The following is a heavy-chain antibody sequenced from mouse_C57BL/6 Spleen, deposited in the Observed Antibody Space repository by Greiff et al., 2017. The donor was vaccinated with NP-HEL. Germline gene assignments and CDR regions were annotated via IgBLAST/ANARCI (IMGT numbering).Heavy chain of an antibody. J-gene: IGHJ2*01. CDR1: GYTFTSYW. D-gene: IGHD2-1*01. V-gene: IGHV1-69*01. CDR3: ASGNGNYYFDY. Sequence: VKLQQPGAELVMPGASVKLSCKASGYTFTSYWMHWVKQRPGQGLEWIGEIDPSDSYTNYNQKFKGKSTLTVDKSSSTAYMQLSSLTSEDAAVYYCASGNGNYYFDYWGQGTTLTVSS. CDR2: IDPSDSYT.